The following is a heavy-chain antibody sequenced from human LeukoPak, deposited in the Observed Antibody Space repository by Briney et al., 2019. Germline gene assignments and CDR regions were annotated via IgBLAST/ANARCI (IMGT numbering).Heavy chain of an antibody. Sequence: SETLSLTCAVYGGSFSGYYWSWIRQPPGKGLEWIGEINHSGSTYYNPSLKSRVTISVDTSKNQFSLKLSSVTAADTAVYYCACPSGNHLYSFDYWGQGTLVTVSS. J-gene: IGHJ4*02. CDR1: GGSFSGYY. CDR2: INHSGST. D-gene: IGHD1-14*01. CDR3: ACPSGNHLYSFDY. V-gene: IGHV4-34*01.